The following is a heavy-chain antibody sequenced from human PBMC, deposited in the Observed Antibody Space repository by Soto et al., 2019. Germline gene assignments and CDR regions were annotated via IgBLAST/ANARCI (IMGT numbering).Heavy chain of an antibody. D-gene: IGHD2-15*01. CDR3: ARYGSGECNRGSCYSPFDY. V-gene: IGHV4-59*12. Sequence: SETLSLTCTASGGSISNYYWNWIRQPPGKGLEWIGNIHNSENTNYNPSLVHRVTISLDTSNNQFSLKLSSVTAADTAVYYCARYGSGECNRGSCYSPFDYWGQGTLVTVSS. CDR1: GGSISNYY. CDR2: IHNSENT. J-gene: IGHJ4*02.